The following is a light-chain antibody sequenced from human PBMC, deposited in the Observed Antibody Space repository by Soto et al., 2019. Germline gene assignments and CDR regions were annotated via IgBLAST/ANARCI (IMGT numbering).Light chain of an antibody. CDR2: DVS. CDR1: SSDVGGYHY. V-gene: IGLV2-11*01. CDR3: CSYAGSYTVV. Sequence: QSALTQPASVSGSPGQSMTISCTGSSSDVGGYHYVSWYQQHPGKAPKLIIYDVSKRPSGVPDRFSGSKSGNTASLTISGLQAEDEADYYCCSYAGSYTVVFGGGTKLTVL. J-gene: IGLJ2*01.